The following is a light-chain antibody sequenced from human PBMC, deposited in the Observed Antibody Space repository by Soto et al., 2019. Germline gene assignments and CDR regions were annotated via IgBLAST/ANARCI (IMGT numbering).Light chain of an antibody. CDR3: QYLNGAPTIT. J-gene: IGKJ5*01. CDR2: AAS. Sequence: VIWMTQSPSLLSASTGDRVTISCRMSQGISSYLAWYQQKPGKAPELLIYAASTLQSGVPSRFSGSGSGTEFSLTITSLKPEDFATYYCQYLNGAPTITFGQGTRLEIK. V-gene: IGKV1D-8*03. CDR1: QGISSY.